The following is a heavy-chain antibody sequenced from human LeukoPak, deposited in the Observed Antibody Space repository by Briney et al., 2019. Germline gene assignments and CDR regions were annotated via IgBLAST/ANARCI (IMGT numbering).Heavy chain of an antibody. Sequence: SETLSLTCTVSGGSISSYYWSWIRQPPGKGLEWIGYIYYSGSTNYNSSLKSRVTISVDTSKNQFSLKLSSVTAADTAVYYCARDPGGYSGYGQGFDYWGQGTLVTVSS. J-gene: IGHJ4*02. CDR3: ARDPGGYSGYGQGFDY. D-gene: IGHD5-12*01. CDR2: IYYSGST. CDR1: GGSISSYY. V-gene: IGHV4-59*01.